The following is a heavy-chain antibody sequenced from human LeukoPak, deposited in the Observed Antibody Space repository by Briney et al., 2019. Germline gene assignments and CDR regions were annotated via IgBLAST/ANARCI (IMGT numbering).Heavy chain of an antibody. Sequence: SETLSLTCAVYGGSFSGYYWSWIRQPPGKGLEWIGEINHSGSTNYNPSLKSRVTISVDTSKNQFSLKLSSVTAADTAMYYCARGVYSSGWSSTSYPWRPWFDPWGQGTLATVSS. V-gene: IGHV4-34*01. J-gene: IGHJ5*02. CDR3: ARGVYSSGWSSTSYPWRPWFDP. CDR1: GGSFSGYY. D-gene: IGHD6-19*01. CDR2: INHSGST.